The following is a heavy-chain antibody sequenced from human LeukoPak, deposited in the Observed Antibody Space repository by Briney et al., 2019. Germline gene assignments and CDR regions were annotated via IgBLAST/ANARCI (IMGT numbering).Heavy chain of an antibody. CDR3: ASLPFIAAGYFDY. Sequence: SETLSLTCTVSGGSISSYYWSWIRQPPGKGLEWIGYIYTSGSTNYNPSLKSRVTISVDTSKNQFSLKLSSVTAADTAVYYCASLPFIAAGYFDYWGQGTRVTVSS. J-gene: IGHJ4*02. CDR1: GGSISSYY. D-gene: IGHD6-25*01. CDR2: IYTSGST. V-gene: IGHV4-4*09.